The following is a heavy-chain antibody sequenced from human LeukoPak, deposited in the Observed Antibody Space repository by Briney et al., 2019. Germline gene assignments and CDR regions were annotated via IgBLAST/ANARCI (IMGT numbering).Heavy chain of an antibody. Sequence: SETLSLTCSVSGDSISSSGYYWDWIRQPPGKGLEWIGEINHSGSTNYNPSLKSRVTISVDTSKNQFSLKLSSVTAADTAVYYCARRRGGGLGYWGQGTLVTISS. CDR2: INHSGST. J-gene: IGHJ4*02. CDR1: GDSISSSGYY. V-gene: IGHV4-39*07. D-gene: IGHD2-15*01. CDR3: ARRRGGGLGY.